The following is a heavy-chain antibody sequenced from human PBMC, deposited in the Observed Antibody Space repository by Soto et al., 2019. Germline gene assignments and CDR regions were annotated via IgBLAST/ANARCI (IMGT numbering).Heavy chain of an antibody. CDR3: TTSPHRDSERVFV. V-gene: IGHV3-7*01. CDR1: GFTFITYW. J-gene: IGHJ6*02. D-gene: IGHD1-26*01. CDR2: IKQDGTEK. Sequence: WGSLRLSCAASGFTFITYWIIFFRRTPWKGLEWVANIKQDGTEKYYVDSVRGRLTVSRDNAKSSLYLQMNSLRVEDTAVYYCTTSPHRDSERVFVWGQGTTVTVSS.